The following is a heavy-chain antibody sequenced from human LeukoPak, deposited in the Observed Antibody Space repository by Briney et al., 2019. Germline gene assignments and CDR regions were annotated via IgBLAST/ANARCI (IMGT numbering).Heavy chain of an antibody. J-gene: IGHJ4*02. Sequence: GASVKVSCKASGYTFTSYGISWVRQAPGQGLEWMGWISAYNGNTNYAQKLQGRVTMTTDTSTNTAYMELRSMRSDDTAVYYCARDLPRSGGADHPYWGQGTLVTVSS. D-gene: IGHD3-16*01. CDR1: GYTFTSYG. CDR2: ISAYNGNT. CDR3: ARDLPRSGGADHPY. V-gene: IGHV1-18*01.